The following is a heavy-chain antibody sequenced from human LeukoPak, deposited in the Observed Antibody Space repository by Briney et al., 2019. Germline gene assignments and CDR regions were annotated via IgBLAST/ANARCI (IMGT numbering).Heavy chain of an antibody. Sequence: ASVKVSCKASGYTFTNYAISWVRQAPGQGLEWMGWISAYNGNTKYTQKFQGRVTMTRDTSTSTAYMELRSLRSDDTAVYYCARDTQWELLTDDAFDIWGQGTMVTVSS. J-gene: IGHJ3*02. CDR2: ISAYNGNT. D-gene: IGHD1-26*01. CDR1: GYTFTNYA. V-gene: IGHV1-18*01. CDR3: ARDTQWELLTDDAFDI.